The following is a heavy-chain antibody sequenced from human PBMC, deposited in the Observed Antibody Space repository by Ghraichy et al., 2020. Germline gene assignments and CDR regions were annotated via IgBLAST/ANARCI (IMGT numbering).Heavy chain of an antibody. J-gene: IGHJ4*02. Sequence: GGSLRLSCAASGFTVSNNYMRWVRQTPEKGLEWISLIYSGGDTRYADSVKGRFIISRDSSKNTLYLQMNSLRAEDTAMYYCTRDGNYRPSGDQWGPGTRVTVSS. CDR1: GFTVSNNY. CDR3: TRDGNYRPSGDQ. CDR2: IYSGGDT. D-gene: IGHD3-22*01. V-gene: IGHV3-66*01.